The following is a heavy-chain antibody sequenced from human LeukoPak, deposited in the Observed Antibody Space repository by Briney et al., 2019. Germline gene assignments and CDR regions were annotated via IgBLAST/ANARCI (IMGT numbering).Heavy chain of an antibody. CDR2: IYSSGNT. CDR3: ARGYCSSTSCYAGDY. J-gene: IGHJ4*02. V-gene: IGHV3-53*01. CDR1: GFTVSSNY. Sequence: PGGSLRLSCTASGFTVSSNYMSWVRQAPGKGLEWVSVIYSSGNTYYADSVKGRFTISRDNSKNTLYLQMNSLRAEDTAVYYCARGYCSSTSCYAGDYWGQGTLVTVSP. D-gene: IGHD2-2*01.